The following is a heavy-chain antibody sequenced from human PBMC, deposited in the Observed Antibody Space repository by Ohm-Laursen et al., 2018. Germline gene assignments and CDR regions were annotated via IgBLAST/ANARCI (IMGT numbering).Heavy chain of an antibody. D-gene: IGHD3-10*01. CDR2: IIPILGIA. CDR1: GGTFSSYA. CDR3: ARDKFHGSGSYSYYFDY. V-gene: IGHV1-69*04. Sequence: SSVKVSCKASGGTFSSYAISWVRQAPGQGLEWMGRIIPILGIANYAQKFQGRVTITADKSTSTAYMELSSLRSEDTAVYYCARDKFHGSGSYSYYFDYWGQGTLVTVSS. J-gene: IGHJ4*02.